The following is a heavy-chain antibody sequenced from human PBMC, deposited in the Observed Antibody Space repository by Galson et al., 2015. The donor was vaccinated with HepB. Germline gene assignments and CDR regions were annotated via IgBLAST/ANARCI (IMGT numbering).Heavy chain of an antibody. CDR3: VRATYNSWSD. D-gene: IGHD6-13*01. CDR1: GFTFGSNW. Sequence: SLRLSCAASGFTFGSNWMYWIRQAPGKGLVYISRINSDGSNTGYADSVKGRFTISRDNAKNTLYLEMNSLRVGDTALYYCVRATYNSWSDWGQGTLVTVSS. J-gene: IGHJ4*02. CDR2: INSDGSNT. V-gene: IGHV3-74*01.